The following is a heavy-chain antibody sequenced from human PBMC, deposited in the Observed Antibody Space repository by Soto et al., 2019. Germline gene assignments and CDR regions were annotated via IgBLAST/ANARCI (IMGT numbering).Heavy chain of an antibody. Sequence: LSLTCTVSAGSITTSYWSWIRQPLGKALEWIGYISYRGSTNYNPSLKSRLTISIDTSKGQISLKLTSMTTADTAVYYCASSGIVGREVNTWFDPWGQGTLVTVS. D-gene: IGHD3-22*01. J-gene: IGHJ5*02. CDR2: ISYRGST. V-gene: IGHV4-59*01. CDR1: AGSITTSY. CDR3: ASSGIVGREVNTWFDP.